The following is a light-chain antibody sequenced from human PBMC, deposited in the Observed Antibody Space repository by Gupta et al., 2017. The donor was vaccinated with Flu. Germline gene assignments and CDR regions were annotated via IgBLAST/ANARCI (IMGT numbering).Light chain of an antibody. CDR3: SSYTSSNTLYV. V-gene: IGLV2-14*01. J-gene: IGLJ1*01. CDR1: SSDVGGYNN. CDR2: EVS. Sequence: SSDVGGYNNVSWYQQHPGKAPKLMIYEVSNRPSGVSNRFSGSKSGNTASLTISGLQAEDEADYYCSSYTSSNTLYVFGTGTKVTVL.